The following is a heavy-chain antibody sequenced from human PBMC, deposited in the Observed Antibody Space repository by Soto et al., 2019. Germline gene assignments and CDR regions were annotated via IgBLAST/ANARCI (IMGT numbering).Heavy chain of an antibody. D-gene: IGHD3-3*01. CDR2: ISGSGGST. CDR3: AKDLTAGRNVLRFLEWLPGPGAGYFDY. V-gene: IGHV3-23*01. J-gene: IGHJ4*02. Sequence: PGGSLRLSCAAAGFTFSSYAMSWVRQAPGKGLEWVSAISGSGGSTYYADSVKGRFTISRDNSKNTLYLQMNSLRAEDTAVYYCAKDLTAGRNVLRFLEWLPGPGAGYFDYWGQGTLVTVSS. CDR1: GFTFSSYA.